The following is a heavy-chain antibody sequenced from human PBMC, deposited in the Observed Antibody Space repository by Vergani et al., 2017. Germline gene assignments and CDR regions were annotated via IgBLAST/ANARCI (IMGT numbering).Heavy chain of an antibody. CDR2: MYTGGTT. D-gene: IGHD3-22*01. Sequence: DVQLVESGGGLVQPGGSLKLSCAASGFIVSDNYMTWVRQAPGKGLEWVSIMYTGGTTDYADSVKGRFTVSRDTSKNFLYLQMNNLRAEDTAVYNCTIGVMDFYDSSGHQARDYWGQGTLVTVSS. J-gene: IGHJ4*02. CDR1: GFIVSDNY. CDR3: TIGVMDFYDSSGHQARDY. V-gene: IGHV3-66*02.